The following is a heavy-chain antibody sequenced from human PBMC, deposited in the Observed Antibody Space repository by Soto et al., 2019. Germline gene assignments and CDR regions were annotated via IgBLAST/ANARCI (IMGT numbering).Heavy chain of an antibody. CDR3: ARDLRGGSFQPGNWFDP. D-gene: IGHD3-16*01. Sequence: SETLSLTCTVSGGSISSGGYYWSWIRQHPGKGLEWIGYIYYSGSTYYNPSLKSRVTISVDTSKNQFSLKLSSVTAADTAVYYCARDLRGGSFQPGNWFDPWGQGTLVTVSS. CDR2: IYYSGST. V-gene: IGHV4-31*03. J-gene: IGHJ5*02. CDR1: GGSISSGGYY.